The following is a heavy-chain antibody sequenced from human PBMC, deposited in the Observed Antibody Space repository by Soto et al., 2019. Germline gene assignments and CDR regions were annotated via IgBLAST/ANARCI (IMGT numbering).Heavy chain of an antibody. CDR2: IGIGSSTK. CDR3: ARTLSPDAFDI. V-gene: IGHV3-48*01. J-gene: IGHJ3*02. Sequence: PGGSLRLSCAASGFTFRNYGMNWVRQAPGKGLEWVSYIGIGSSTKYYADSVKGRFTISRDNSKNTLYLQMNSLRAEDTAVYYCARTLSPDAFDIWGQGTMVTVSS. CDR1: GFTFRNYG.